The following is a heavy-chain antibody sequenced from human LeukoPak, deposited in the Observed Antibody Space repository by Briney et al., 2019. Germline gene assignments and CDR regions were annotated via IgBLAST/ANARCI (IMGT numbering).Heavy chain of an antibody. J-gene: IGHJ4*02. V-gene: IGHV4-59*01. CDR2: IYYSGST. Sequence: SCKASGGTFSSYAISWIRQPPGKGLEWIGYIYYSGSTNYNPSLKSRVTISVDTSKNQFSLKLSSVTAADTAVYYCAGGYSYWGQGTLVTVSS. D-gene: IGHD1-26*01. CDR1: GGTFSSYA. CDR3: AGGYSY.